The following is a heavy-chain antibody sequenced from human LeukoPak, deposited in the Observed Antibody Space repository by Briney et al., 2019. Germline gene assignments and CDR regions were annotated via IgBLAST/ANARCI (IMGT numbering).Heavy chain of an antibody. CDR3: VKSLYSSYYLDV. CDR1: GFTFTTYG. D-gene: IGHD2-21*01. V-gene: IGHV3-33*06. J-gene: IGHJ6*03. CDR2: IWYDGIKR. Sequence: PRGSLRLSCAASGFTFTTYGMHWVRQAPGRGLEWVAVIWYDGIKRFYAASVKGRFTISRDNSKNSVSLQMSSLRAEDTAVYYCVKSLYSSYYLDVWGKGTTVTVSS.